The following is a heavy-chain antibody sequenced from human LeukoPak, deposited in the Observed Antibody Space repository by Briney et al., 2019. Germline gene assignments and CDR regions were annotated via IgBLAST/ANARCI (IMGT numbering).Heavy chain of an antibody. CDR2: INPNSGGT. Sequence: GASVKVSCKASGGTFSSYAISWVRQAPGQGLEWMGWINPNSGGTNYAQKFQGRVTMTRDTSISTAYMELSRLRSDDTAVYYCARSALLGGDWFDPWGQGTLVTVSS. CDR3: ARSALLGGDWFDP. V-gene: IGHV1-2*02. D-gene: IGHD7-27*01. CDR1: GGTFSSYA. J-gene: IGHJ5*02.